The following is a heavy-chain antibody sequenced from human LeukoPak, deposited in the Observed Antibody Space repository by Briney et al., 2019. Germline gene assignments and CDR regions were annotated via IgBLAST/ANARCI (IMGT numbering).Heavy chain of an antibody. V-gene: IGHV4-59*08. CDR2: IYYSGST. CDR3: ARWEVRLNAFEM. CDR1: GESISGFY. J-gene: IGHJ3*02. D-gene: IGHD3-10*01. Sequence: PSETLSLTCTVSGESISGFYWNWIRQPPGKGLEWLGYIYYSGSTNYNPSLKSRVTISIDTSKNQFSLKLSSVTAADPAVYYCARWEVRLNAFEMWGQGTMVTVSS.